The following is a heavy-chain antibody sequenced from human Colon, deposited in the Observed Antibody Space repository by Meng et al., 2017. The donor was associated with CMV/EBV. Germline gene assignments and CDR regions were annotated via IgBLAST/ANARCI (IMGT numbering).Heavy chain of an antibody. CDR3: ARVISSIGIIDY. Sequence: SGDSVSSNNVAWNWIRQSPSRGLEWLGRTCYRSQWSTDYAVSLRSRINIKADTAKNQFSLQLNSVTPEDTAMYYCARVISSIGIIDYWGQGSLVTVSS. CDR1: GDSVSSNNVA. D-gene: IGHD1-26*01. J-gene: IGHJ4*02. CDR2: TCYRSQWST. V-gene: IGHV6-1*01.